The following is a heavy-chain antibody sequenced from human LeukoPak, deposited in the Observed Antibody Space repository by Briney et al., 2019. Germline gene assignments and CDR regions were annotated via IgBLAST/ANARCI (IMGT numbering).Heavy chain of an antibody. CDR2: IHNDGST. V-gene: IGHV3-53*01. J-gene: IGHJ4*02. CDR3: ASLARDH. D-gene: IGHD3-3*02. CDR1: GFIFSNTY. Sequence: GGSLRLSCAASGFIFSNTYMTWVRQAPGKGLEWVSVIHNDGSTYYSAYVQGRFTVSKDNSKNMVYLRMSSLRVEDTAVYFCASLARDHWGQGTLVSVSS.